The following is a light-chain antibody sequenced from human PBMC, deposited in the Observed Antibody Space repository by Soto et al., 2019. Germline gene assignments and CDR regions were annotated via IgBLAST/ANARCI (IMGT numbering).Light chain of an antibody. J-gene: IGKJ1*01. CDR3: QQYGSSPEWT. Sequence: EIVLTQSPGTLSLSLGQRGTLSCRASQSISSSYLAWYQQKPGQAPRLLIYTASSRATGIPDRFSGSGSGTDFTLTISRLEPEDFAVYYCQQYGSSPEWTFGQGTKVDI. V-gene: IGKV3-20*01. CDR2: TAS. CDR1: QSISSSY.